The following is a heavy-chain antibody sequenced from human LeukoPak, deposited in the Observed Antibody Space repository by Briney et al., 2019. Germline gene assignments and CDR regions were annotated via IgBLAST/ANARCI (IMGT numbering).Heavy chain of an antibody. CDR2: IYPGDSDT. J-gene: IGHJ4*02. D-gene: IGHD5-18*01. Sequence: GASLQISCKGSGYSFTSYWIGWVRQMPGRGLEWMGIIYPGDSDTRYSPSFQGQVTISADKSISTAYLQWSSLKASDTAMYYCARRITAMAYYFDHWGQGTLVTVSS. CDR3: ARRITAMAYYFDH. V-gene: IGHV5-51*01. CDR1: GYSFTSYW.